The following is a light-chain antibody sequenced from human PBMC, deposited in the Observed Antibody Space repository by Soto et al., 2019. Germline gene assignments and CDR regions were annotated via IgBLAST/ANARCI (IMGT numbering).Light chain of an antibody. CDR3: QQYNSYPST. V-gene: IGKV1-5*03. J-gene: IGKJ1*01. CDR2: KAY. Sequence: DIQMTQSPSTLSASVGDRVTITCRASQSISSWLAWYQQKPGKAPKLLIYKAYSLESGVPSRFSGSGSGTEFTLTISSLQPDDFATSYCQQYNSYPSTFGQGTKVEIK. CDR1: QSISSW.